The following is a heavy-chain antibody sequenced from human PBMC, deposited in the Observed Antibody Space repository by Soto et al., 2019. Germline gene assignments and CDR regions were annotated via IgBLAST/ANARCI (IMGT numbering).Heavy chain of an antibody. D-gene: IGHD5-18*01. J-gene: IGHJ4*02. CDR3: AKDAAERQLWPSRRGYYFDY. V-gene: IGHV3-23*01. Sequence: GGSLRLSCAASGFTFDSYAMSWVRQAPWKGLEWVSAIRGGGTSTYYADSVKARFTISRDNSKSTLYLQMNSLGADDTAVYYCAKDAAERQLWPSRRGYYFDYWGQGTLVTVAS. CDR1: GFTFDSYA. CDR2: IRGGGTST.